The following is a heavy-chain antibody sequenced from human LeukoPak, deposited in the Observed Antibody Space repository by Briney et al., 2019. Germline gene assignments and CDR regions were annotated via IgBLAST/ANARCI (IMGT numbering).Heavy chain of an antibody. D-gene: IGHD1-26*01. CDR2: IYYSGST. Sequence: SETLSLTCTVSGSSISSGGYYWSWIRQHPGKGLEWIGYIYYSGSTYYNPSLKSRVTISVDTSKNQFSLKLSSVTAADTAVYYCASSHLLGDAFDIWGQGTMVTVSS. J-gene: IGHJ3*02. CDR3: ASSHLLGDAFDI. CDR1: GSSISSGGYY. V-gene: IGHV4-31*03.